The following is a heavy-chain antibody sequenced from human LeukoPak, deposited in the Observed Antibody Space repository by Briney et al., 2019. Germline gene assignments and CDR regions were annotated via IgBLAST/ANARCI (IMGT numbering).Heavy chain of an antibody. CDR2: IYYSGST. J-gene: IGHJ4*02. Sequence: SETLSLTCTVSGGSISSYYWSWIRQHPGKGLEWIGYIYYSGSTYYNPSLKSRVTISVDTSKNQFSLKLSSVTAADTAVYYCARDRGDYGIDYWGQGTLVTVSS. CDR1: GGSISSYY. CDR3: ARDRGDYGIDY. V-gene: IGHV4-59*06. D-gene: IGHD4-17*01.